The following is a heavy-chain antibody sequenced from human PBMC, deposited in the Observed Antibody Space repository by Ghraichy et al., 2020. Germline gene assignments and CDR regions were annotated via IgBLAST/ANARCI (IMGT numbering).Heavy chain of an antibody. CDR1: GLSVTTYAMR. V-gene: IGHV2-70*04. CDR2: IDWDGDK. D-gene: IGHD3-16*01. CDR3: ARTGDDRGAHYFDS. J-gene: IGHJ4*02. Sequence: SGPTLVKPTQTLTLTCTLSGLSVTTYAMRVSWIRQPPGKALEWLARIDWDGDKFYSTSLGTRLSITMDTSKNQVVLTVTNIAPVDTGTYYCARTGDDRGAHYFDSWGQGTLVAVSS.